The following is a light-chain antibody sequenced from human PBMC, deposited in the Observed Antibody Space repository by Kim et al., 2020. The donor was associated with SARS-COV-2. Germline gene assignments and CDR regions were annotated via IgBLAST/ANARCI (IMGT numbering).Light chain of an antibody. CDR3: QQLNSYPIT. Sequence: GDRVTITCRASQDISSYLAWYQQKPGKAPKLLISVASTLQSGVPSRFSGSGYGTDFTLTISSLQPEDFATYYCQQLNSYPITFGQGTRLEIK. CDR2: VAS. CDR1: QDISSY. J-gene: IGKJ5*01. V-gene: IGKV1-9*01.